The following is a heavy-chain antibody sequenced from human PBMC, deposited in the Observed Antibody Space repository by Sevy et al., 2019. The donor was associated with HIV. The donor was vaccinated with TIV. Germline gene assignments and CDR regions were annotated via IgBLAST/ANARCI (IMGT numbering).Heavy chain of an antibody. CDR2: VYYTGSA. D-gene: IGHD5-12*01. CDR1: GGPIGVYY. Sequence: SETLSLTCAVSGGPIGVYYWSWIRQPPGKGLEYIGYVYYTGSANYNPSLKNRVTISVDRSNNQFSLKLTSVTAADTAVYYCVRAPPVRSGDDSLDWSDSWGQGTLVTVSS. J-gene: IGHJ5*01. CDR3: VRAPPVRSGDDSLDWSDS. V-gene: IGHV4-59*01.